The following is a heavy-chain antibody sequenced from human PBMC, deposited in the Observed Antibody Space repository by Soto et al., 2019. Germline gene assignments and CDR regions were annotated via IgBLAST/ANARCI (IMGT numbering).Heavy chain of an antibody. CDR3: AAGEFDSSDILGGDY. D-gene: IGHD3-22*01. V-gene: IGHV1-58*01. CDR1: GFTFTSSA. J-gene: IGHJ4*02. Sequence: QMQLVQSGPEVKKPGTSVKVSCKASGFTFTSSAVQWVRQARGQRLEWIGWIVVGSGNTNYAQKFQERVTITRDMSTSTAYMELSSLRSEDTAVYYCAAGEFDSSDILGGDYWGQGTLVTVSS. CDR2: IVVGSGNT.